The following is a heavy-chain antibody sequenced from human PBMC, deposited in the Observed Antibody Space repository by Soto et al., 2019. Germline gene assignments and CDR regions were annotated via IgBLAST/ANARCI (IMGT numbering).Heavy chain of an antibody. CDR3: AKDLPVTMIVVVPDAFDI. J-gene: IGHJ3*02. V-gene: IGHV3-23*01. Sequence: GGSLRLSCAASGFTFSSYAMSWVRQAPGKGLEWVSAISGSGVSTYYADSVKGRFTISRDNSKNTLYLQMNSLRAEDXAVYYCAKDLPVTMIVVVPDAFDIWGQGTMVTVSS. D-gene: IGHD3-22*01. CDR1: GFTFSSYA. CDR2: ISGSGVST.